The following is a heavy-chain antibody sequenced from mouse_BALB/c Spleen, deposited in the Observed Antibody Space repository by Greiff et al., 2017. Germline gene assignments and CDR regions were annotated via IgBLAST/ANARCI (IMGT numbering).Heavy chain of an antibody. CDR2: ISSGGGST. D-gene: IGHD1-1*01. CDR3: ARPLYITTIVAADWFAY. Sequence: EVHLVESGGGLVKPGGSLKLSCAASGFAFSSYDMSWVRQTPEKRLEWVAYISSGGGSTYYPDTVKGRFTISRDNAKNTLYLQMSSLKSEDTAMYYWARPLYITTIVAADWFAYWGQGTLVTVSA. J-gene: IGHJ3*01. CDR1: GFAFSSYD. V-gene: IGHV5-12-1*01.